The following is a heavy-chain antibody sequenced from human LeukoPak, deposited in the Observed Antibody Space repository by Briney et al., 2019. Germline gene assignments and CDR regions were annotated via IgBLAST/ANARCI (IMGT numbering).Heavy chain of an antibody. CDR1: GFTYSHYG. D-gene: IGHD4-11*01. J-gene: IGHJ4*02. Sequence: GGSLRLSCAASGFTYSHYGMHWVRQAPGKGLEWVAVIWSDGTEKYYGDAVKGRFTISRDNSRNTLYLQMNSLRGEGTAVYYCAKDAQRGFDYSNSLEKWGQGTLVTVSS. V-gene: IGHV3-33*06. CDR2: IWSDGTEK. CDR3: AKDAQRGFDYSNSLEK.